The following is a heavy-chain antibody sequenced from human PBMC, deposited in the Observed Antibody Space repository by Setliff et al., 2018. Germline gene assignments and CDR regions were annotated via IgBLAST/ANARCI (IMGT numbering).Heavy chain of an antibody. Sequence: SETLSLTCTASGDSISSRRSYWGWFRQPAGKGLEWIGQIYTSWSTNYNPSLKSRVTISLDTSKNQFPLSLSSVTAADTAVYYCARMSGFQYMDVWGKGTTVTVSS. J-gene: IGHJ6*03. CDR2: IYTSWST. V-gene: IGHV4-61*09. CDR3: ARMSGFQYMDV. D-gene: IGHD3-3*01. CDR1: GDSISSRRSY.